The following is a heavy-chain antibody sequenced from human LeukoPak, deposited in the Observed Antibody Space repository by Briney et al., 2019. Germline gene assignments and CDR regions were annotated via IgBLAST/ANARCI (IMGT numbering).Heavy chain of an antibody. Sequence: AGSLRLSCAVSGFTFSSYWMSWVRQAPGKGLEWVANIKQDGSEKNYVDSVKGRFTISRDNAENSLYLQMNSLRAEDTAVYYCARGGGSFNYWGQGTLVTVSS. D-gene: IGHD5-12*01. CDR2: IKQDGSEK. CDR3: ARGGGSFNY. CDR1: GFTFSSYW. V-gene: IGHV3-7*01. J-gene: IGHJ4*02.